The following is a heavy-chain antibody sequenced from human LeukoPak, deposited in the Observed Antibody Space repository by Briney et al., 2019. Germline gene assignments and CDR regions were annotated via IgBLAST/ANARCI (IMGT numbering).Heavy chain of an antibody. D-gene: IGHD3-22*01. V-gene: IGHV4-39*07. CDR1: GGSISSSSYY. J-gene: IGHJ4*02. CDR2: IYYSGST. CDR3: ASEGPYYYDSSGYQ. Sequence: SETLSLTCTVSGGSISSSSYYWGWIRQPPGKGLEWIGSIYYSGSTYYNPSLKSRVTISVDKSKNQFSLKLSSVTAADTAVYYCASEGPYYYDSSGYQWGQGTLVTVSS.